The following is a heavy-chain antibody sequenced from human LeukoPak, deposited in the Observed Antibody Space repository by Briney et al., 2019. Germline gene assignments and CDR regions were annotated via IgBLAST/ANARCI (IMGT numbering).Heavy chain of an antibody. D-gene: IGHD5-12*01. J-gene: IGHJ6*03. CDR2: INHSGST. CDR3: ARGRAVATIYYYYYMDV. V-gene: IGHV4-34*01. Sequence: SETLSLTCAVYGGSFSGYYWSWIRQPPGKGLEWLGEINHSGSTNYNPSLKSRVTISVDTSKNQFSLKLSSVTAADTAVYYCARGRAVATIYYYYYMDVWGKGTTVTVSS. CDR1: GGSFSGYY.